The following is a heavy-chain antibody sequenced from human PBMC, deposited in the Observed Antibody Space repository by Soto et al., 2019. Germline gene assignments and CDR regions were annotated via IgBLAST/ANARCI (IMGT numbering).Heavy chain of an antibody. D-gene: IGHD3-16*01. Sequence: QVHLQESGPGLVKPSETLSLTCSVSGRSMSSNYWSWIRQSTDKGLEWLGYVFYGGTDYNPSLEGRVTMSVETSKGQFSLKLTSVTAADTAVYYCASYRGAFYFDSWGQGLLVTVSS. V-gene: IGHV4-59*01. CDR3: ASYRGAFYFDS. J-gene: IGHJ4*02. CDR2: VFYGGT. CDR1: GRSMSSNY.